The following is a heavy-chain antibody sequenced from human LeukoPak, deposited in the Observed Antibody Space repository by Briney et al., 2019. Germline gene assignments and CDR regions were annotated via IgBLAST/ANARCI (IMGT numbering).Heavy chain of an antibody. CDR1: GFTFSSYG. CDR2: ISYDGSNK. V-gene: IGHV3-30*18. Sequence: PGRSLRLSCAASGFTFSSYGMHWVRQAPGKGLEWVAVISYDGSNKYYADSVKGRFTISRDNSKNTLYLQMNSLRAEDTAVYYCAKDRATYYDFWSGLYYYYYYGMDVWGQGTTVTVSS. D-gene: IGHD3-3*01. CDR3: AKDRATYYDFWSGLYYYYYYGMDV. J-gene: IGHJ6*02.